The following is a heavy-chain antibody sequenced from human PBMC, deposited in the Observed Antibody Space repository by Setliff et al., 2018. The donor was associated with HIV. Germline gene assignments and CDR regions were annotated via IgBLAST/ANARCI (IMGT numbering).Heavy chain of an antibody. J-gene: IGHJ3*02. D-gene: IGHD3-16*01. CDR1: GGSISSGSYY. CDR2: IYSTGST. Sequence: SETLSLTCTVPGGSISSGSYYWNWIRQPAGRRLEWIGRIYSTGSTNYNPSLKSRVTTSVDTSKNQFSLKLSSVSAADTAVYYCAGVGAGGAFDIWGQGTMVTVSS. V-gene: IGHV4-61*02. CDR3: AGVGAGGAFDI.